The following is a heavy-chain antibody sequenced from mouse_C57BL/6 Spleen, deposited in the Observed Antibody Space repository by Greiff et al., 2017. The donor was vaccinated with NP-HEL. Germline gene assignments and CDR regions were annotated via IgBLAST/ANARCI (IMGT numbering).Heavy chain of an antibody. Sequence: EVQLQQSGPELVKPGASVKISCKASGYTFTDYYMNWVKQSHGKSLEWIGDINPNNGGTSYNQKFKGKATLTVDKSSSTAYMELRSLTSEDSAVYYCARRWGLMITTDDAMDYWGQGTSVTVSS. CDR1: GYTFTDYY. D-gene: IGHD2-4*01. J-gene: IGHJ4*01. CDR2: INPNNGGT. V-gene: IGHV1-26*01. CDR3: ARRWGLMITTDDAMDY.